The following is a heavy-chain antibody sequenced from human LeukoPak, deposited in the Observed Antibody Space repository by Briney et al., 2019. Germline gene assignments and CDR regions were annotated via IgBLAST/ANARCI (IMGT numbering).Heavy chain of an antibody. CDR1: GGPISSYY. J-gene: IGHJ5*02. Sequence: PSETLSLTCTVSGGPISSYYWSWIRQPAGKGLEWIGRIYTSGSTNYNPSLKSRVTISVDTSKNQFSLKLSSVTAADTAVYYCARDEYYYDSSGRWFDPWGQGTLVTVSS. V-gene: IGHV4-4*07. CDR3: ARDEYYYDSSGRWFDP. D-gene: IGHD3-22*01. CDR2: IYTSGST.